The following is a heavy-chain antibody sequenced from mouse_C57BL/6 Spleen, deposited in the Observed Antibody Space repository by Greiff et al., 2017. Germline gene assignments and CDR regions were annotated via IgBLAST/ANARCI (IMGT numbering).Heavy chain of an antibody. CDR2: IHPSDSDT. Sequence: QVQLQQPGAELVKPGASVTVSCKASGYTFTSYWMHWVKQRPGQGLEWIGRIHPSDSDTTYNQKFKGKATLTADKSSSTASMQLSSLTSADSAVYYCAIQGYYGSSYGFADWGKGTLVTVSA. J-gene: IGHJ3*01. V-gene: IGHV1-74*01. CDR1: GYTFTSYW. CDR3: AIQGYYGSSYGFAD. D-gene: IGHD1-1*01.